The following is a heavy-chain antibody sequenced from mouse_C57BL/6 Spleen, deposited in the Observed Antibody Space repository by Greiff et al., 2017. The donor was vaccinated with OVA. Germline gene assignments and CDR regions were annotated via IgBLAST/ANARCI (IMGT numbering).Heavy chain of an antibody. J-gene: IGHJ3*01. CDR2: RWSGGST. CDR3: AKANWDAWFAY. Sequence: VKLQESGPGLVQPSQSLSITCTVSGFSLTSYGVHWVRQPPGKGLEWLGVRWSGGSTDYTAAFISRLCISKYNSKSQVFFKMNSLQADDTAIYYCAKANWDAWFAYWGEGTLVTVSA. D-gene: IGHD4-1*01. V-gene: IGHV2-4*01. CDR1: GFSLTSYG.